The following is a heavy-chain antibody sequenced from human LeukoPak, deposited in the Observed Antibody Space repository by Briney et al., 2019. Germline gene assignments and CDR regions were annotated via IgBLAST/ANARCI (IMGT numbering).Heavy chain of an antibody. CDR2: IYYTGST. V-gene: IGHV4-59*08. Sequence: SETLSLTCTVSGGSISSYYWSWIRQPPGKQLEWIGYIYYTGSTNYNPSLKSRVTISVDPSKNQFSLKLSSVTAADTAVYYCARRDGYNYLPYWGQGTLVTASS. CDR1: GGSISSYY. D-gene: IGHD5-24*01. CDR3: ARRDGYNYLPY. J-gene: IGHJ4*02.